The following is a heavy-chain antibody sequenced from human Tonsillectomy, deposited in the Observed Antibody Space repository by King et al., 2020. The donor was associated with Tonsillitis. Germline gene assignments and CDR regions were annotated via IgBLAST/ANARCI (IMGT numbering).Heavy chain of an antibody. V-gene: IGHV4-59*01. D-gene: IGHD3-22*01. CDR2: IYYSGNT. CDR3: ARVHYYYDSSGYLWVVGFDY. J-gene: IGHJ4*02. Sequence: QLQESGPGLVKPSETLSLTCTVSGGSISSSYWSWIRQPPGKGLEWIGYIYYSGNTNYNPSLKSRVTISADTSKNQVSLKVNSVTAADTAVYYCARVHYYYDSSGYLWVVGFDYWGQGTLVTVSS. CDR1: GGSISSSY.